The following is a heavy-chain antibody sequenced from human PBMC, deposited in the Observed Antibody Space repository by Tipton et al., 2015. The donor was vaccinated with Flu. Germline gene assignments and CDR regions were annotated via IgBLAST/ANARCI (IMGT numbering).Heavy chain of an antibody. V-gene: IGHV3-7*01. D-gene: IGHD4-17*01. J-gene: IGHJ4*02. CDR3: AREQYGDYSYYFDC. CDR2: INQSGSEK. Sequence: SLRLSCAASGFPFSNFWMHWVRQTPGKGLEWVAHINQSGSEKGYVDSVKGRFTISRDNAKNSLYLQMNSLRAEDTAIYYCAREQYGDYSYYFDCWGQGTLVTVSS. CDR1: GFPFSNFW.